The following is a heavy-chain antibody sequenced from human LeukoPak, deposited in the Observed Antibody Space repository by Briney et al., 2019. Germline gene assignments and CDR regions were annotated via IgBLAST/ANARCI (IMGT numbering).Heavy chain of an antibody. D-gene: IGHD3-10*01. Sequence: ASVKVSCKASGYTFTSYYMHWVRQAPGQGLEWMGIINPSGGSTSYAQKFQGRVTITADESTSTAYMELSSLRSEDTAVYYCARENPRAAFDIWGQGTMVTVSS. CDR2: INPSGGST. V-gene: IGHV1-46*01. CDR1: GYTFTSYY. J-gene: IGHJ3*02. CDR3: ARENPRAAFDI.